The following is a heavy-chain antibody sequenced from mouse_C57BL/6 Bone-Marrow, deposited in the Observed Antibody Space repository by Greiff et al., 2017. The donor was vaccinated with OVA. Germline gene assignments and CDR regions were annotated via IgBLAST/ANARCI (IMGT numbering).Heavy chain of an antibody. CDR1: GFTFSSYG. J-gene: IGHJ2*01. CDR2: ISSGGSYT. Sequence: EVKLVESGGDLVKPGGSLKLSCAASGFTFSSYGMSWVRQTPDKRLEWVATISSGGSYTYYPDSVKGRFTISRDNAKNTLYLQMSSLKSEDTAMYYCARQGVERRYFDYWGQGTTLTVSS. CDR3: ARQGVERRYFDY. V-gene: IGHV5-6*01.